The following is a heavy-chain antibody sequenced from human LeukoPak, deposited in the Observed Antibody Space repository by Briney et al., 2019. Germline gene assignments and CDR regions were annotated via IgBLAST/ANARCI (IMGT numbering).Heavy chain of an antibody. D-gene: IGHD6-13*01. CDR2: ISSSSSYI. CDR1: GFTFSSYS. V-gene: IGHV3-21*01. Sequence: PGGSLRLSCAASGFTFSSYSMNWVRQAPGKGLEWVSSISSSSSYIYYADSVKGRFTISRDNAKNSLYLQMNSLRAEDTAVYYCARYSSSWYQGGYWGQGTLVTVSS. J-gene: IGHJ4*02. CDR3: ARYSSSWYQGGY.